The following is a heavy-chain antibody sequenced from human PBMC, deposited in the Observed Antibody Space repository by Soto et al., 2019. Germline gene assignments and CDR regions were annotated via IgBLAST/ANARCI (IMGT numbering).Heavy chain of an antibody. J-gene: IGHJ6*02. D-gene: IGHD6-13*01. CDR1: GGSISSYY. Sequence: QVQLQESGPGLVKPSETLSLTCTVSGGSISSYYWSWIRQPPGKGLEWIGYIYYSGSTHYNPSLTSRVTISVDTSKHQFARKLSAVTAADTAVYYCARECEVDSRSCVYGMDVWGQGTTVTVSS. CDR3: ARECEVDSRSCVYGMDV. V-gene: IGHV4-59*01. CDR2: IYYSGST.